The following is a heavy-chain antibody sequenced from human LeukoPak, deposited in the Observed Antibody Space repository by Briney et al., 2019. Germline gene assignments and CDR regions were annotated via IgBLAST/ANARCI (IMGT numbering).Heavy chain of an antibody. D-gene: IGHD3-16*02. CDR2: IYYSGST. J-gene: IGHJ4*02. CDR3: ASDIYDYVWGSYPL. Sequence: SETLSLTCTVSGGSISSYYWSWIRQPPGKGLEWIGYIYYSGSTNYNPSLKSRVTISVDTPKNQFSLKLSSVAAADTAVYYCASDIYDYVWGSYPLWGEGTLVTLSS. V-gene: IGHV4-59*01. CDR1: GGSISSYY.